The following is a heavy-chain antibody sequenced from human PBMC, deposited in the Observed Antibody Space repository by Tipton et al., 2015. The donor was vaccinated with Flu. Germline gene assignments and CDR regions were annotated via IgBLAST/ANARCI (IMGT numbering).Heavy chain of an antibody. J-gene: IGHJ3*02. D-gene: IGHD2-15*01. V-gene: IGHV3-33*01. Sequence: SLRLSCAASGFTFSSYGMHWVRQAPGKGLEWVAVIWYDGSNKYYADSVKGRFTISRDNSKNTLYLQMNSLRAEDTAVYYCAREVYCSGGSCYRAFDIWGQGTTVTVSS. CDR3: AREVYCSGGSCYRAFDI. CDR1: GFTFSSYG. CDR2: IWYDGSNK.